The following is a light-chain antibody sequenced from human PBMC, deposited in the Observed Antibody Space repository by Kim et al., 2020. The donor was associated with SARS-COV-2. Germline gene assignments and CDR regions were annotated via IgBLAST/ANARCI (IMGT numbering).Light chain of an antibody. Sequence: SYELTQPPSVSVAPGKTSRITCGGNNIGSKNVHWYQQRPDQAPLLVIHNDRDRPSGIPERFSGSNSGNTATLTISRFEAGDEADYYCQVWDSNSDQLYVF. CDR2: NDR. V-gene: IGLV3-21*04. CDR1: NIGSKN. CDR3: QVWDSNSDQLYV. J-gene: IGLJ1*01.